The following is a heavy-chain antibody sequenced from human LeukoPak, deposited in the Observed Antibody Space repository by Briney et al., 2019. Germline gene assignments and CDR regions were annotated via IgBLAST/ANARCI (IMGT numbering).Heavy chain of an antibody. D-gene: IGHD6-13*01. CDR3: ARSIAAAGTYYYYYMDV. CDR2: ISSSSSYI. J-gene: IGHJ6*03. V-gene: IGHV3-21*01. Sequence: GGSLRLSCAASGFTFSSYSMNWVRQAPGKGLEWVSSISSSSSYIYYADSVKGRFTISRDNAKNSLYLQMNSLRAEDTAVYYCARSIAAAGTYYYYYMDVWGKGTTVTVSS. CDR1: GFTFSSYS.